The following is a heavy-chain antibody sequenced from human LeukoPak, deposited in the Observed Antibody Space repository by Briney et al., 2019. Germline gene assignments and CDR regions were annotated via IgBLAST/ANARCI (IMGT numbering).Heavy chain of an antibody. V-gene: IGHV3-53*01. J-gene: IGHJ4*01. CDR3: ARVGSVVAAHFDY. CDR1: GFTVSSNY. Sequence: GGSLRLFCAASGFTVSSNYMSWVRQAPGKGLEWVSVIYSGGSTYYADSVKGRFTISRDNSKNTLYLQMNSLRAEDTAVYYCARVGSVVAAHFDYWGQGTLVTVSS. D-gene: IGHD2-15*01. CDR2: IYSGGST.